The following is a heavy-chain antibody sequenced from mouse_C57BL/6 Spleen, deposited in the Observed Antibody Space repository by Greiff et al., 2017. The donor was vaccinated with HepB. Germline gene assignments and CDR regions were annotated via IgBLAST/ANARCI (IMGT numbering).Heavy chain of an antibody. CDR2: ISDGGSYT. Sequence: EVNVVESGGGLVKPGGSLKLSCAASGFTFSSYAMSWVRQTPEKRLEWVATISDGGSYTYYPDNVKGRFTISRDNAKNNLYLQMSHLKSEDTAMYYCARDEGSSWYFDVWGTGTTVTVSS. J-gene: IGHJ1*03. CDR1: GFTFSSYA. D-gene: IGHD1-1*01. CDR3: ARDEGSSWYFDV. V-gene: IGHV5-4*01.